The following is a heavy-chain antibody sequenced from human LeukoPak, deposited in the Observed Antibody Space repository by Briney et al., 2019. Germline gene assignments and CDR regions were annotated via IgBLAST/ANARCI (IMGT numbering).Heavy chain of an antibody. Sequence: GGSLRLSCAASGFTFGSYGMSWVRQAPGKGLEWVSFISGTGLSRYYVDSVKGRFTISRDNSKNMLYLQMDSLRAEDTAVYYCAKVAVYDYVWGSYVFDYWGQGTLVTVSS. CDR2: ISGTGLSR. D-gene: IGHD3-16*01. J-gene: IGHJ4*02. CDR3: AKVAVYDYVWGSYVFDY. CDR1: GFTFGSYG. V-gene: IGHV3-23*01.